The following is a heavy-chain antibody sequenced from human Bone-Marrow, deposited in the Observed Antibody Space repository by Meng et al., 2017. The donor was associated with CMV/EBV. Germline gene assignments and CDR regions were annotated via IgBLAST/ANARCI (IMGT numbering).Heavy chain of an antibody. CDR2: IYSGGSST. CDR1: GFTFSSYW. CDR3: AKDRGAGGDFDY. Sequence: GESLKISCAASGFTFSSYWMSWVRQAPGKGLEWVSVIYSGGSSTYYADSVKGRFTISRDNSKNTLYMQMNSLRAEDTAVYYCAKDRGAGGDFDYWGQGTLVTVSS. V-gene: IGHV3-23*03. J-gene: IGHJ4*02. D-gene: IGHD3-16*01.